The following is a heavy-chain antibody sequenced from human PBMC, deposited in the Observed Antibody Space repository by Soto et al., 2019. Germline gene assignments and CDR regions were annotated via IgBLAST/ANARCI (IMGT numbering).Heavy chain of an antibody. CDR2: INHSRST. CDR3: ARDNYGMDV. CDR1: GGSFSGYY. Sequence: SETLSLTCAVYGGSFSGYYWSWIRQPPGKGLEWIGEINHSRSTNYNPSLKSRVTISVDTSKNQFSLKLSSVTAADTAVYYCARDNYGMDVWGQGTTVTVSS. V-gene: IGHV4-34*01. J-gene: IGHJ6*02.